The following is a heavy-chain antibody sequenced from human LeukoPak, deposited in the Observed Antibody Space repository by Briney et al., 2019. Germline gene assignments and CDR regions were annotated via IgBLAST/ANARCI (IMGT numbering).Heavy chain of an antibody. CDR2: IIPVHGTA. CDR1: GGTFRSYT. CDR3: ALDRTYYFDY. Sequence: SVKVSCKASGGTFRSYTISWLRQAPGHGLEWMGGIIPVHGTASYAQKFQGRVTITADASTDTAYVELSSLRSEDTAVYYCALDRTYYFDYWGQGALVTVSS. V-gene: IGHV1-69*13. J-gene: IGHJ4*02.